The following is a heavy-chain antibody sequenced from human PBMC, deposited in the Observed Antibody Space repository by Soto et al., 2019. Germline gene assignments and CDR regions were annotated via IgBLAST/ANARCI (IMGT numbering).Heavy chain of an antibody. D-gene: IGHD2-2*01. CDR1: GYTFTSYG. CDR3: ARDGIVVVPAANDAFDI. CDR2: ISAYNGNT. Sequence: ASVKVSCKASGYTFTSYGISWVRQAPGQGLEWMGWISAYNGNTNYAQKLQGRVTMTTDTSTSTAYMELRSLRSDDTAVYYCARDGIVVVPAANDAFDIWGQGTMVTVSS. V-gene: IGHV1-18*01. J-gene: IGHJ3*02.